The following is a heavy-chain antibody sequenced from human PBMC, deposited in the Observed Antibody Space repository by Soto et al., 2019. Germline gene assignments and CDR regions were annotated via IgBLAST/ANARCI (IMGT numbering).Heavy chain of an antibody. Sequence: SETLSLTCTVSGGSITNDGSYWSWVRQHPGKGLEWIGEINHLGSINYNPSLKSRVTMSVDTSKNQFSLTLNSVTAADTATYYCARGGISHWAYFYYMDVWDRGTTVTVSS. D-gene: IGHD2-21*01. V-gene: IGHV4-34*01. CDR1: GGSITNDGSY. J-gene: IGHJ6*03. CDR3: ARGGISHWAYFYYMDV. CDR2: INHLGSI.